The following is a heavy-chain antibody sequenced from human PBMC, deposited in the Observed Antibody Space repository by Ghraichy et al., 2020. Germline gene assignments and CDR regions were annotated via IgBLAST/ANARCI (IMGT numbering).Heavy chain of an antibody. V-gene: IGHV4-59*01. J-gene: IGHJ6*02. CDR2: ISYTGST. D-gene: IGHD5-24*01. Sequence: SETLSLTCTVFRGSISSYYWSWIRLRPGKGLEWIGYISYTGSTRYNPSLTSRVTISLDASMTQFSLTLNYVTAADAGVYYCARGGGYRRADGYNDRHSYYYGMDDWGQGSTVTVSS. CDR3: ARGGGYRRADGYNDRHSYYYGMDD. CDR1: RGSISSYY.